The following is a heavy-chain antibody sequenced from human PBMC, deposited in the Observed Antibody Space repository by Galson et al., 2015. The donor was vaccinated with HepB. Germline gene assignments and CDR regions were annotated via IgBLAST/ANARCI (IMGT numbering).Heavy chain of an antibody. Sequence: SLRLSCAASGFTFSSYSMNWVRQAPGKGLEWVSYISSSSSTIYYADSVKGRFTISRDNAKNSLYLQMNSLRDEDTAVYYCARAARYSNDAFDIWGQGTMVTVSS. D-gene: IGHD3-16*02. V-gene: IGHV3-48*02. CDR2: ISSSSSTI. CDR3: ARAARYSNDAFDI. J-gene: IGHJ3*02. CDR1: GFTFSSYS.